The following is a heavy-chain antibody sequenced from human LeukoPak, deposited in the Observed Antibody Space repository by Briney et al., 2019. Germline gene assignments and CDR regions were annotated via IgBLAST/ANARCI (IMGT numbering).Heavy chain of an antibody. Sequence: GGSLRLSCAASGFTFSSYWMSWVRQAPGKGLEWVANIKQDGSEKYYVDSVKGRFTISRDNAKNSLYLQMNSLTAEDTAVYYCARVKGVPAAHHFDYWGQGTLVTVSS. CDR1: GFTFSSYW. D-gene: IGHD2-2*01. V-gene: IGHV3-7*01. CDR2: IKQDGSEK. J-gene: IGHJ4*02. CDR3: ARVKGVPAAHHFDY.